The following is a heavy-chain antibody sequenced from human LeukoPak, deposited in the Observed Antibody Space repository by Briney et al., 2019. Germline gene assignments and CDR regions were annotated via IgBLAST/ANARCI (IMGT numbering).Heavy chain of an antibody. CDR3: AKDGGSGWYVGYYFDY. CDR1: GFTFSSYG. J-gene: IGHJ4*02. V-gene: IGHV3-30*18. D-gene: IGHD6-19*01. Sequence: PGGSLRLSCAASGFTFSSYGMHWVRQAPGKGLEWVAVISYDGSNKYYADSVKGRFTISRDNSKSTLYLQMNSLRAEDTAVYYCAKDGGSGWYVGYYFDYWGQGTLVTVSS. CDR2: ISYDGSNK.